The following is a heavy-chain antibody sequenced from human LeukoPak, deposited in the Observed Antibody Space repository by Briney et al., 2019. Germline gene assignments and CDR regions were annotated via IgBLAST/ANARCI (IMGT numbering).Heavy chain of an antibody. CDR3: AKDGSTVTTPYYFDY. V-gene: IGHV3-23*01. D-gene: IGHD4-17*01. J-gene: IGHJ4*02. Sequence: GGSLRLSCAASGFTFSSYAMSWVRQAPGKGLEWVSAISGSGGSTYYADSVKGRFTISRDDSKNTLYLQMNSLRAEDTAVYYCAKDGSTVTTPYYFDYWGQGTLVTVSS. CDR2: ISGSGGST. CDR1: GFTFSSYA.